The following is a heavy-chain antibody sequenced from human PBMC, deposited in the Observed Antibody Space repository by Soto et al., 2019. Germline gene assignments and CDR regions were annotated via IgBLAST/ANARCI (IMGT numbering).Heavy chain of an antibody. CDR1: GGSINDDGFY. J-gene: IGHJ6*03. D-gene: IGHD6-6*01. V-gene: IGHV4-31*03. CDR2: IFNSGNT. Sequence: QVQLQESGPGLVKPSQTLSLTCTVSGGSINDDGFYWTWIRQHPGKGLEWVGYIFNSGNTYYNPSLKSRVTIALDTSKNQFSLKLTSVTAADTAVYYCAKAARRGGEYYYFMDVWGKGTTVTVSS. CDR3: AKAARRGGEYYYFMDV.